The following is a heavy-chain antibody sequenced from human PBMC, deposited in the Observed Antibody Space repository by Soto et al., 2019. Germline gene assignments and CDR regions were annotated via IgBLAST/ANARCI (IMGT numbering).Heavy chain of an antibody. V-gene: IGHV3-23*01. Sequence: VQLLESGGGLVQPGGSLRLSCAASGFTFSSYAMSWVRQAPGKGLEWVSAISGSGGSTYYADSVKGRFTISRDNSKTTLYLQMNSLRAEDTAVYYWAKGSSGWYERFDYWGQGTLVTVSS. D-gene: IGHD6-19*01. CDR3: AKGSSGWYERFDY. CDR2: ISGSGGST. J-gene: IGHJ4*02. CDR1: GFTFSSYA.